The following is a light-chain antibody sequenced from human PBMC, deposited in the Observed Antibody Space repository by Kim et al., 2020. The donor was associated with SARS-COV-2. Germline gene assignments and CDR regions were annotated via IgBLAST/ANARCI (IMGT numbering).Light chain of an antibody. J-gene: IGKJ2*01. V-gene: IGKV1-5*03. CDR1: QRSNNL. CDR2: KAS. CDR3: QQYNSYTNT. Sequence: SASGGDRVHITCRGSQRSNNLLAWYQQKPGKATKLLIYKASSLEGGVPSRFSGSGSGTEFTLTISSLQPDDFAAYYCQQYNSYTNTFGQGTKLEI.